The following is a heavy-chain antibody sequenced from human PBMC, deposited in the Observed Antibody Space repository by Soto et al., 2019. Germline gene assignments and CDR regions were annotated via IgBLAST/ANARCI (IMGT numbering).Heavy chain of an antibody. Sequence: HPGGSLRLSCAASGFTLSSYEMNWVRQAPGKGLEWVSYISSSGSTIYYADSVKGRFTISRGNAKNSLYLQMNSLRAEDTAVYYCERVGRFLEWLNWGQGPLVTVYS. CDR2: ISSSGSTI. D-gene: IGHD3-3*01. J-gene: IGHJ4*02. CDR3: ERVGRFLEWLN. V-gene: IGHV3-48*03. CDR1: GFTLSSYE.